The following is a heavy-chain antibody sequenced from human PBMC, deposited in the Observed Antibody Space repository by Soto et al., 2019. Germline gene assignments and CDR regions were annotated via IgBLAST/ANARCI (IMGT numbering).Heavy chain of an antibody. CDR3: ARADHGRAPRGGNWFDP. CDR1: GYTFTNYG. J-gene: IGHJ5*02. V-gene: IGHV1-18*01. D-gene: IGHD4-17*01. Sequence: QVHLVQSGGEVKKPGASVKVSCKASGYTFTNYGVAWVRQAPGQGLECMGWTSAYTLNTNYAQKFQGRVTVTTDTSTSTAYMELRSLRPDDTAVYYCARADHGRAPRGGNWFDPWGQGTLVTVSS. CDR2: TSAYTLNT.